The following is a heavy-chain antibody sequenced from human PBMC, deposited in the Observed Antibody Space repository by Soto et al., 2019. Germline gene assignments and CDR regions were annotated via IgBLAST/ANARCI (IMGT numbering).Heavy chain of an antibody. CDR3: AKWSSTWSQIIDY. CDR2: ISGTGGTT. Sequence: GESLKISCAASGFTFNNYAMNWVRQAPGKGLEWVSAISGTGGTTYYADPVKDRFAISRDNSKNTLYLQMNSLRAEDTAVYYCAKWSSTWSQIIDYWGQGTLVTVSS. J-gene: IGHJ4*02. CDR1: GFTFNNYA. D-gene: IGHD6-13*01. V-gene: IGHV3-23*01.